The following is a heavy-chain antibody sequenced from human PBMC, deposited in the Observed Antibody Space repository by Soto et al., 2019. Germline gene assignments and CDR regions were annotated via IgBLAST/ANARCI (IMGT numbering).Heavy chain of an antibody. CDR2: ISSSSSYI. CDR1: GFTFSSYS. D-gene: IGHD3-10*01. CDR3: ARDRYGSGSYYERTPGMIVF. V-gene: IGHV3-21*01. Sequence: EVQLVESGGGLVKPGGSLRLSCAASGFTFSSYSMNWVRQAPGKGLEWVSSISSSSSYIYYADSVKGRFTISRDNAKNSLYLQMNSLRAEDTAVYYCARDRYGSGSYYERTPGMIVFWGQGTLVTVSS. J-gene: IGHJ4*02.